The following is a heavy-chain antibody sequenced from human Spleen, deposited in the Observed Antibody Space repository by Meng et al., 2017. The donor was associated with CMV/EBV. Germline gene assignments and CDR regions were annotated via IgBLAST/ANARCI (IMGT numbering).Heavy chain of an antibody. J-gene: IGHJ5*02. Sequence: SETLSLTCTVSGGSVSSGSYYWSWIRQPPGKGLEWIGYIYYSGSTNYNPSLKSRVTISVDTSKNQFSLKLTSVTAADTALYYCARGRDIVVVPAAMGDWFDPWGQGTLVTVSS. CDR3: ARGRDIVVVPAAMGDWFDP. CDR2: IYYSGST. D-gene: IGHD2-2*01. CDR1: GGSVSSGSYY. V-gene: IGHV4-61*01.